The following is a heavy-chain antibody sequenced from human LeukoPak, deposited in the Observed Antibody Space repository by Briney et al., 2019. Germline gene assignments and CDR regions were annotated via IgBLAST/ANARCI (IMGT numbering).Heavy chain of an antibody. CDR2: IYYGGST. J-gene: IGHJ4*02. CDR3: ARSYYSGSGSLNYYFDY. Sequence: PSETLSLTCTVSGGSISSNSFYWARIRQPPGKGLEWIGRIYYGGSTYYKPSLKSRVTISVDTSKNHFSLKLISVTAADTAVYYCARSYYSGSGSLNYYFDYWGQGTLVTVSS. CDR1: GGSISSNSFY. V-gene: IGHV4-39*02. D-gene: IGHD3-10*01.